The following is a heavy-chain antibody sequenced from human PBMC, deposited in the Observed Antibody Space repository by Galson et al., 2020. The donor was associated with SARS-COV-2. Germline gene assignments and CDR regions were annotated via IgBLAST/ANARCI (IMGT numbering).Heavy chain of an antibody. CDR1: GGSISSSSYY. Sequence: SETLSLTCTVSGGSISSSSYYWGWIRQPPGKGLEWIGSIYYSGSTYYNPSLKSRVTISVDTSKNQFSLKLSSVTAADTAVYYCARLTYYYDSSAVSPSQTSDAFDIWGQGTMVTVSS. J-gene: IGHJ3*02. CDR3: ARLTYYYDSSAVSPSQTSDAFDI. CDR2: IYYSGST. D-gene: IGHD3-22*01. V-gene: IGHV4-39*01.